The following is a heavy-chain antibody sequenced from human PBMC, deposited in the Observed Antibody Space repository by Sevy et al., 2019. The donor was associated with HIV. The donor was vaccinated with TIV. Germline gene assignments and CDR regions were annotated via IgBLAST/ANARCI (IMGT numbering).Heavy chain of an antibody. V-gene: IGHV3-23*01. CDR2: ISGSGVST. CDR3: AKSMGGFDAFDI. D-gene: IGHD6-25*01. Sequence: GGSLRLSCAASGFTFSNYWMTWVRQAPGKGLEWVSVISGSGVSTYYADSVKGRFTISRDNSKNTLYLQPNSLRAEDTAVYYCAKSMGGFDAFDIWGQGTMVTVSS. J-gene: IGHJ3*02. CDR1: GFTFSNYW.